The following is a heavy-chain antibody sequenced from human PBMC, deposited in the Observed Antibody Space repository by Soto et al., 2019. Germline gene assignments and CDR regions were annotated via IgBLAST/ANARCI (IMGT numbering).Heavy chain of an antibody. Sequence: KTSETLSLTCAVYGGSLSGYYWTWIRQPPGKGLEWIGEINPGGITNYNPSVKSRLTISLDTSQKQVSLELTSVTAADTAVYYCARLLELRFLEWLSKPYYYYYGMDVWGQGTTVTVSS. CDR3: ARLLELRFLEWLSKPYYYYYGMDV. CDR1: GGSLSGYY. J-gene: IGHJ6*02. D-gene: IGHD3-3*01. CDR2: INPGGIT. V-gene: IGHV4-34*01.